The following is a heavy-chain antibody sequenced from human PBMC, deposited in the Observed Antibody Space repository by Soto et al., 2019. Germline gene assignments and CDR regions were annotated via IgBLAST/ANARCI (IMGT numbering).Heavy chain of an antibody. D-gene: IGHD4-17*01. CDR1: GFSLRTSGVG. CDR2: IYWDDGK. CDR3: AHLTTGGFYFDY. V-gene: IGHV2-5*02. J-gene: IGHJ4*02. Sequence: QITLKESGPTLVKPTQTLTLTCTFSGFSLRTSGVGVGWIRQPPGKALEWLALIYWDDGKRYSPSLKSRLTITKDTSKTQVVLRMTTMDPVDTATYYCAHLTTGGFYFDYWGQGTLVTVSS.